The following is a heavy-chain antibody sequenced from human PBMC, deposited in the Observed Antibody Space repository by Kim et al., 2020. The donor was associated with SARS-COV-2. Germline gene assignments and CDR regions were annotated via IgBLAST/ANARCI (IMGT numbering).Heavy chain of an antibody. CDR3: ARSGYSYGSYYFDY. V-gene: IGHV3-30*04. J-gene: IGHJ4*02. CDR2: ISYDGSNK. Sequence: GGSLRLSCAASGFTFSSYAMHWVRQAPGKGLEWVAVISYDGSNKYYADSVKGRFTISRDNSKNTLYLQMNSLRAEDTAVYYCARSGYSYGSYYFDYWGQGTLVTVSS. D-gene: IGHD5-18*01. CDR1: GFTFSSYA.